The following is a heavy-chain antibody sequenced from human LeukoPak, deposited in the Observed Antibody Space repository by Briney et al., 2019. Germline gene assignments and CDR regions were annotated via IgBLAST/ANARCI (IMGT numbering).Heavy chain of an antibody. CDR3: ARERGYDTYFDY. V-gene: IGHV3-53*01. J-gene: IGHJ4*01. D-gene: IGHD3-22*01. Sequence: GGSLRLSCAVSGFTANTHHMAWVRQAPGKHLEWVSVRQPGNVSYYADSVTGRFTTSTDTSKNTVYLQMTDPRVEDTALYYCARERGYDTYFDYWGQGTLVIVSS. CDR1: GFTANTHH. CDR2: RQPGNVS.